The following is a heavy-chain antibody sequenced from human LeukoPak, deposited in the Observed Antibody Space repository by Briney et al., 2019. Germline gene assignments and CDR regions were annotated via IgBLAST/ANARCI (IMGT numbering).Heavy chain of an antibody. V-gene: IGHV3-74*01. CDR3: AKDIHILTDY. CDR1: GFTFSDYW. D-gene: IGHD2-21*01. J-gene: IGHJ4*02. Sequence: GGSPRLSCAASGFTFSDYWMHWVRQAPGKGLVWVSRIDGRGTNTDYADSVRGRFTISRDNAKNTVSLQLNSLRPEDTAVYYCAKDIHILTDYWGQGTLVTVSS. CDR2: IDGRGTNT.